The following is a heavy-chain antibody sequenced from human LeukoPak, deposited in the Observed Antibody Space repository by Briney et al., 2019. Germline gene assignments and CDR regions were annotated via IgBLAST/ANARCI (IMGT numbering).Heavy chain of an antibody. Sequence: GGSQRLLCSALEFPFSLYSMYWVRQAPGKGLEYVSAISSNGGSTWYTDSVKGRFTISRDNSKNTLYIQMSSLRAEDTALYYCVRGREPAVHARYFDYWGQGTLVTVSS. V-gene: IGHV3-64D*08. J-gene: IGHJ4*02. CDR2: ISSNGGST. CDR3: VRGREPAVHARYFDY. CDR1: EFPFSLYS. D-gene: IGHD1-14*01.